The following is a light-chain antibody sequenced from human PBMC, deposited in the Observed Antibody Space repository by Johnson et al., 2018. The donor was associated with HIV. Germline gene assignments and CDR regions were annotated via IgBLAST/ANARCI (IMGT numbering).Light chain of an antibody. V-gene: IGLV1-51*01. CDR1: SSNIENNY. CDR3: GTWDSSLSAYV. J-gene: IGLJ1*01. Sequence: QLVLTQPPSVSAASGQRVDISCSGSSSNIENNYLSWYQQLPHTAPRLLISDNNKRPSGIPDRFSGSKSGTSATLGITGLQTGDEADYYCGTWDSSLSAYVFGTGTKVTVL. CDR2: DNN.